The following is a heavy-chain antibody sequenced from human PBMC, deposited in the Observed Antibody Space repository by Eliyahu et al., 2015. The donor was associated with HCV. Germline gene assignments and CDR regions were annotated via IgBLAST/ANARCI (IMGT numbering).Heavy chain of an antibody. CDR3: AHRPSITMVRGVIVQDWYFDL. Sequence: QITLKESGPTLVKPTQTLTLTCTFSGFSLSXXGXXVGXIRQPPGKALXWLALIYWDDDXRYSPSLKSRLTITKDTSKNQVVLTMTNMDPVDTATYYCAHRPSITMVRGVIVQDWYFDLWGRGTLVTVSS. J-gene: IGHJ2*01. CDR1: GFSLSXXGXX. V-gene: IGHV2-5*02. CDR2: IYWDDDX. D-gene: IGHD3-10*01.